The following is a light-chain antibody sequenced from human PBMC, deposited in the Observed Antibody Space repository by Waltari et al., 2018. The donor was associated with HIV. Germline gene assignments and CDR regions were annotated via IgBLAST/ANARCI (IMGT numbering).Light chain of an antibody. CDR3: QQSYTTPFT. CDR1: QGITTY. V-gene: IGKV1-39*01. J-gene: IGKJ5*01. CDR2: GAS. Sequence: DIQMTQSPSSLSPSVRDRVSITCRASQGITTYLSWYQQKPGSAPTLLIFGASKLQTGVSSRFRGSGSGTTFTLSISYVQPEDFATYYCQQSYTTPFTFGQGTRLDI.